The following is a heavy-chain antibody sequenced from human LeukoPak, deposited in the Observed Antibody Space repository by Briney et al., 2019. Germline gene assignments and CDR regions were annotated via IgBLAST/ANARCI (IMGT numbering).Heavy chain of an antibody. CDR3: ARVLGAEYSYGHDY. CDR1: GGSFSGYY. Sequence: PSETPSLTCAVYGGSFSGYYWSWIRRPPGKGLEWIGEINHSGSTNYNPSLKSRVTISVDTSKNQFSLKLSSVTAADTAVYYCARVLGAEYSYGHDYWGQGTLVTVSS. D-gene: IGHD5-18*01. CDR2: INHSGST. V-gene: IGHV4-34*01. J-gene: IGHJ4*02.